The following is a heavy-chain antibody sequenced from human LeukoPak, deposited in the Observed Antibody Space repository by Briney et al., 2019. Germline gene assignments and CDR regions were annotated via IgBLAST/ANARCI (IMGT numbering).Heavy chain of an antibody. D-gene: IGHD1-26*01. J-gene: IGHJ4*02. V-gene: IGHV4-34*01. CDR1: GGSFSGYY. CDR2: INHSGST. Sequence: SETLSLTCAVYGGSFSGYYWSWIRQPPGKGLEWIGEINHSGSTNYNPSLKSRVTISVDTSKNQFSLKLSSVTAADTAVYYCARYSGSRKAYSDYWGQGTLVTVSS. CDR3: ARYSGSRKAYSDY.